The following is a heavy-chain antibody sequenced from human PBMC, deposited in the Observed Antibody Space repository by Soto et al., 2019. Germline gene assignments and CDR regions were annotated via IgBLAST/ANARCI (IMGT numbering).Heavy chain of an antibody. J-gene: IGHJ6*03. CDR3: GRTGGAAAGHYYSYFMSF. Sequence: SETLSLTCAVYGGSFSGYYWSWIRQPPGKGLEWIGEINHSGSTNYNPSLKSRVTISVDTSKNQFSLKLSSVTAADTAVYYCGRTGGAAAGHYYSYFMSFWGKGTKVPVS. CDR2: INHSGST. D-gene: IGHD6-13*01. CDR1: GGSFSGYY. V-gene: IGHV4-34*01.